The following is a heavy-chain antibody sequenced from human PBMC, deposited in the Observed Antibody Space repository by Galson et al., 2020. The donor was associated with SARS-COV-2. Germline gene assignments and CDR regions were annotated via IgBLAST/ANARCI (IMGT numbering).Heavy chain of an antibody. J-gene: IGHJ4*02. CDR1: GFTFSSYG. CDR3: ARDFGFSPAMPLSDY. D-gene: IGHD2-2*01. V-gene: IGHV3-33*01. Sequence: PGGSLRLSCAASGFTFSSYGMHWVRQAPGKGLEWVAVIWYDGSNKYYADSVKGRFTISRDNSKNTLYLQMNSLRAEDTAVYYCARDFGFSPAMPLSDYWGQGTLVTVSS. CDR2: IWYDGSNK.